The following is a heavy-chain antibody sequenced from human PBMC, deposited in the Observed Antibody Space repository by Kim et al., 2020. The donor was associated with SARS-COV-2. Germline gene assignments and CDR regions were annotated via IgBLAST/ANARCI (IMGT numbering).Heavy chain of an antibody. CDR3: TADDPSFAAYTFDY. Sequence: GGSLRLSCAASGFTFTYAWMKWVRQAPGKGLEWVGRMKSKNDGGTIDYAEPVKGRFTISRDDSKNMLYLQMDSLKIEDTAVYYCTADDPSFAAYTFDYWGQGTLVTVSS. CDR2: MKSKNDGGTI. J-gene: IGHJ4*02. V-gene: IGHV3-15*01. CDR1: GFTFTYAW. D-gene: IGHD3-16*02.